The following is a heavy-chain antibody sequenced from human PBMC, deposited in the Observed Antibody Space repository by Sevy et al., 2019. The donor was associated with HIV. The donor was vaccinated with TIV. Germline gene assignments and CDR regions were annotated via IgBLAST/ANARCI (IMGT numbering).Heavy chain of an antibody. CDR3: KGGSGYYYAGNYFDY. V-gene: IGHV3-15*01. CDR2: IKSKTDGGTT. CDR1: GFTFNNAW. J-gene: IGHJ4*02. Sequence: GGSLRLSCAASGFTFNNAWMRWVRQAPGKGLEWVGRIKSKTDGGTTYYAAPVKSRFTISREDSKNTLYLQMSSLKSEDNGVYYCKGGSGYYYAGNYFDYWGQGTLVTVSS. D-gene: IGHD3-22*01.